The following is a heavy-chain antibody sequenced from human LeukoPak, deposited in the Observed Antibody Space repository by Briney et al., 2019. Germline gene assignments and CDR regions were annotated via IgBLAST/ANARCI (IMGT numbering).Heavy chain of an antibody. D-gene: IGHD5-18*01. CDR3: ARVDTVMAYYFDL. V-gene: IGHV3-53*04. CDR2: IYSGGTT. Sequence: GGSQTLCCAASGFTVSTNCMTWVRQAPGKGLEWVSTIYSGGTTYYADSVMGRFTISRHNSRNTLYLQMNSLRAEDTAVYYCARVDTVMAYYFDLSGQGTLVTVSS. J-gene: IGHJ4*02. CDR1: GFTVSTNC.